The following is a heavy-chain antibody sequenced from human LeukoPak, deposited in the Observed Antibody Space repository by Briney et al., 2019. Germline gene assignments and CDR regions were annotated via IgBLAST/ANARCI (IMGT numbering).Heavy chain of an antibody. V-gene: IGHV4-39*01. CDR3: SRQPRDSTGYHPFDH. CDR1: GITFNDYA. D-gene: IGHD3-22*01. Sequence: GSLRLSCAVSGITFNDYAVGWIRQPPGKGLEGIGNIYYSGSTIYNTSLKSRVTISVETSKNQFSLKLNSVTAADKAVYFFSRQPRDSTGYHPFDHWGQGTLVTVSS. CDR2: IYYSGST. J-gene: IGHJ4*02.